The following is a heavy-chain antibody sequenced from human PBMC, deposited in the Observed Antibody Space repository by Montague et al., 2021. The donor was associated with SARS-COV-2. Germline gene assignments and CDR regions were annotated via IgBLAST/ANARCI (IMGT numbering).Heavy chain of an antibody. CDR2: ISSSGSTI. V-gene: IGHV3-48*03. CDR3: ARDGALYSSGWWGGDFDY. J-gene: IGHJ4*02. D-gene: IGHD6-19*01. Sequence: SRRLSFAASGFIFSSYEMNWVRQAPGKGLEWVSYISSSGSTIYYADSVKGRFTISRDNAKNSLYLQMNSLRAEDTAVYYRARDGALYSSGWWGGDFDYWGQGTLVTVSS. CDR1: GFIFSSYE.